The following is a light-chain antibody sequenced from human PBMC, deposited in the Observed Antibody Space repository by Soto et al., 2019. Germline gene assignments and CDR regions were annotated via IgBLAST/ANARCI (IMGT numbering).Light chain of an antibody. V-gene: IGKV3-15*01. CDR3: QHYNSWPFT. CDR2: GAS. J-gene: IGKJ3*01. Sequence: EIVMTQSPATLSVSPGERATLSCRASQTVTYNLAWYQQKPGQAPRLLIYGASTRATGIPARFSGSGSGTEFTLTISSLQSEDFAVYYCQHYNSWPFTFGPGTKVDIK. CDR1: QTVTYN.